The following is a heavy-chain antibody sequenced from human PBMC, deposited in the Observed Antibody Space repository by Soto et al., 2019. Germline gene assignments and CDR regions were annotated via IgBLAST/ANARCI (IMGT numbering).Heavy chain of an antibody. D-gene: IGHD2-2*01. CDR2: IYYSGST. Sequence: SETLSLTCTVSGGSISSGGYYWSWIRQHPGKGLEWIGYIYYSGSTYYNPSLKSRVTISVDTSKNQFSLKLSSVTAADTAVYYCARDIVVVPAAMPRWYFDLWGRGTLVTVS. J-gene: IGHJ2*01. CDR1: GGSISSGGYY. V-gene: IGHV4-31*03. CDR3: ARDIVVVPAAMPRWYFDL.